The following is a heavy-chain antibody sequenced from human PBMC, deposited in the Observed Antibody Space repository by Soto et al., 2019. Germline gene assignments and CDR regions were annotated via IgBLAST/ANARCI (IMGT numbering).Heavy chain of an antibody. CDR2: ISGSGGST. CDR1: GFTFSSYA. CDR3: AKDRRVVPGAGNPREAFDI. V-gene: IGHV3-23*01. D-gene: IGHD2-2*01. Sequence: GGSLRLSCAASGFTFSSYAMSWVRQAPGKGLEWVSAISGSGGSTYYADSVKGRFTISRDNSKNTLYLQMNRLRAEDTAVYYCAKDRRVVPGAGNPREAFDIWGQGTMVTGSS. J-gene: IGHJ3*02.